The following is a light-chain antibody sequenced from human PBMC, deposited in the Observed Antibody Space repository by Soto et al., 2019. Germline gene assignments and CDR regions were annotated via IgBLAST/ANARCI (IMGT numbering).Light chain of an antibody. V-gene: IGKV3-20*01. CDR1: QSVSRGY. J-gene: IGKJ4*01. CDR3: QQYGSNPKT. CDR2: GAS. Sequence: EIVLTQSPGTLSLSPGERATLSCRASQSVSRGYLAWCQQKPGQAPRLLIYGASSRDTGIPDRFSGSGSGTGFTLTIRRLEPEDSAVYYCQQYGSNPKTFGGGTKVEIK.